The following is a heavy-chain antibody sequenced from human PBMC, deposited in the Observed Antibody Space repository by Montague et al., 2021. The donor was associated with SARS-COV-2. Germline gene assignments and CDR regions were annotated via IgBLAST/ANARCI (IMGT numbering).Heavy chain of an antibody. CDR3: ARTDGFSLLGFDS. Sequence: PALVKPTQTLTLTCTFSGFSLTTGGMYVSWIRQPPGKALEWLARIDWDDDKYYSASLKTRLTISKDTSKNQVVLTMTDLDPLDTGTYCCARTDGFSLLGFDSWGQGTLVAVSS. V-gene: IGHV2-70*11. CDR2: IDWDDDK. J-gene: IGHJ4*02. CDR1: GFSLTTGGMY. D-gene: IGHD5-24*01.